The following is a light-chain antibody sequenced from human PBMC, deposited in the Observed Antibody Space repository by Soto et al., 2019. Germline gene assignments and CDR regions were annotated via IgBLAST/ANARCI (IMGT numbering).Light chain of an antibody. CDR2: TAS. CDR3: QHASSFPLT. V-gene: IGKV1-9*01. Sequence: IQLTQSPSFLSASVGDRVTITCRASQGISSYLAWYQQKPGKAPKLLIYTASTLQSGVPSRFRGSGSGTDFTLTISSLQPEDFATYYCQHASSFPLTFGGGTKVDIK. CDR1: QGISSY. J-gene: IGKJ4*01.